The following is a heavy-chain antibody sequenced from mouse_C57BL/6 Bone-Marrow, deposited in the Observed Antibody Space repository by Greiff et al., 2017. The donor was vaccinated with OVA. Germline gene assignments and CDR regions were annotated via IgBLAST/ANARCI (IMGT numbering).Heavy chain of an antibody. V-gene: IGHV1-55*01. Sequence: QVQLQQPGAELVKPGASVKLSCKASGYTFTSYWITWVKQRPGQGLEWIGDIYPGSGSPNYNEKFKSKATLTVDTSSSTSYMQLSILTSYDSAVYYGARTNDYGRAYFDYWGQGTTLTVSS. J-gene: IGHJ2*01. CDR3: ARTNDYGRAYFDY. CDR2: IYPGSGSP. CDR1: GYTFTSYW. D-gene: IGHD1-1*01.